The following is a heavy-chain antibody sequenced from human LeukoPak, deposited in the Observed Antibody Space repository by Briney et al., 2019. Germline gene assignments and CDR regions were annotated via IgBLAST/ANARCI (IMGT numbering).Heavy chain of an antibody. J-gene: IGHJ6*04. V-gene: IGHV1-18*01. CDR1: GYTFTSYG. Sequence: ASVKVSCKASGYTFTSYGISWVRQAPGQGLEWMGWISAYNGNTNYAQKLQGRVTMTTDTSTSTAYMELRSLRSGDTAVYYCARVYCTNGVCYFMDVWGKGTTVTVSS. CDR3: ARVYCTNGVCYFMDV. CDR2: ISAYNGNT. D-gene: IGHD2-8*01.